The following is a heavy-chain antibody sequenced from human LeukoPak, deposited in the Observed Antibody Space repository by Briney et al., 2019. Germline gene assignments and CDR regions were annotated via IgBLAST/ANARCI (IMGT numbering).Heavy chain of an antibody. CDR3: AKKAKGIAVAGPDAFDI. D-gene: IGHD6-19*01. Sequence: GGSLRLSCAASGFTFGSYAMSWVRQAPGKGLEWVSAISGSGASTYYADSVKGRFTISRDNSKNTLYLQMNSLRAEDTAVYYCAKKAKGIAVAGPDAFDIWGQGTMVTVSS. CDR1: GFTFGSYA. V-gene: IGHV3-23*01. CDR2: ISGSGAST. J-gene: IGHJ3*02.